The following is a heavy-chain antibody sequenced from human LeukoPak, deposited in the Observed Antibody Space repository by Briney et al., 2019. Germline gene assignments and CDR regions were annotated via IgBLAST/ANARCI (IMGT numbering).Heavy chain of an antibody. D-gene: IGHD3-10*01. J-gene: IGHJ4*02. CDR3: ARVYYYASGSRWGDYFDY. CDR2: IKQDGSEK. CDR1: GFTFSSYN. V-gene: IGHV3-7*01. Sequence: GGSLRLSCAASGFTFSSYNMHWVRQAPGKGLEWVVNIKQDGSEKYYVDSGKGRFTISRDNAKNSLYLQMNSLRVEDTAVYYCARVYYYASGSRWGDYFDYWGQGTLVTVSS.